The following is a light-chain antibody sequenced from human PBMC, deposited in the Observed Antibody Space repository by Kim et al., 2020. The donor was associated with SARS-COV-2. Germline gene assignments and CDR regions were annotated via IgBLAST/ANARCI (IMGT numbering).Light chain of an antibody. V-gene: IGKV1-5*03. J-gene: IGKJ4*01. CDR1: QTINSL. CDR2: EAS. Sequence: DIQMTQSPSTLSASVGDTVIITCRASQTINSLLAWYQQKPGKAPKFLIYEASSLESGVPSRFSGSGSGAEFTLTISSLQPDDFATYYCQQYDSYPLTFGGGTKVDIK. CDR3: QQYDSYPLT.